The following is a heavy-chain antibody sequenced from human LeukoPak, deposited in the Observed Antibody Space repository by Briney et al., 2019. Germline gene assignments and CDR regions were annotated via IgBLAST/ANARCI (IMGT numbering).Heavy chain of an antibody. CDR3: ARKAAPMYWSDE. CDR2: IYPSGSGTT. V-gene: IGHV4-38-2*01. Sequence: SETLSLTCGVSGYSISNGYYWAWIRQPPGKGLESIGNIYPSGSGTTHYNPSLESRVTISLDTSNNQFSLRLTSVTAADTAIYYCARKAAPMYWSDEWGQGTLVTVTS. J-gene: IGHJ4*02. D-gene: IGHD2-2*01. CDR1: GYSISNGYY.